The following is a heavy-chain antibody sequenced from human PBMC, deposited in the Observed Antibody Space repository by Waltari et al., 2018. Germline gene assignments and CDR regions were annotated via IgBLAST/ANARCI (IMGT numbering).Heavy chain of an antibody. V-gene: IGHV3-48*04. Sequence: EVQLVESGGGLVQPGGSLRLSCAASGMTFTTYSMNWVRQAPGKGLEWISDVSGDSGYIYYADSVRGRFTISRDNAQNSMYLQMNNLRADDTAVYYCAGIRRGFWFFDLWGRGTLVTVSS. CDR3: AGIRRGFWFFDL. J-gene: IGHJ2*01. CDR1: GMTFTTYS. CDR2: VSGDSGYI. D-gene: IGHD3-10*01.